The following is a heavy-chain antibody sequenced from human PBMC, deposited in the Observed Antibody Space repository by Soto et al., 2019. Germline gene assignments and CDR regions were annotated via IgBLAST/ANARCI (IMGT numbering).Heavy chain of an antibody. V-gene: IGHV1-69*06. D-gene: IGHD3-10*02. CDR2: IIPIFGTA. J-gene: IGHJ5*02. CDR1: GGTFSSYA. Sequence: GASVKVSCKASGGTFSSYAISWVRQAPGQGLEWMGGIIPIFGTANYAQKFQGRVTITADKSTSTAYMELSSLRSEDTAVYYCARAKEMFGYTSVLDPWRQGTLVTVSS. CDR3: ARAKEMFGYTSVLDP.